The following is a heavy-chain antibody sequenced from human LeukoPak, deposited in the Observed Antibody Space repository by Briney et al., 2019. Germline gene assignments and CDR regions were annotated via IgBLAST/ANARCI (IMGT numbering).Heavy chain of an antibody. D-gene: IGHD3-22*01. CDR2: INPRTGST. V-gene: IGHV1-46*01. J-gene: IGHJ4*02. CDR3: AMGVHVRVYDSNPHYGHY. CDR1: GYTFTSYY. Sequence: EASVKVSCKASGYTFTSYYIFWVRQAPGQGLEWMGIINPRTGSTSYSQKFQGRVTMTRDMSTSTVYMELSSLRSEDTALYYCAMGVHVRVYDSNPHYGHYWGQGTLVTVSS.